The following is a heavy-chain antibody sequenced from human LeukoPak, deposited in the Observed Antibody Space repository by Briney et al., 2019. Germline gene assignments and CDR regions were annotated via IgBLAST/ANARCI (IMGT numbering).Heavy chain of an antibody. Sequence: KPSETLSLTCTVSGGSISSSSYYWGWIRQPPGKGLEWIGSIYYSGSTYYNPSLKSRVTISVDTSKNQFSLKLSSVTAADTAVYYCASEGIRAHFYYNMDVWGKGTTVTISS. J-gene: IGHJ6*03. CDR3: ASEGIRAHFYYNMDV. CDR2: IYYSGST. D-gene: IGHD3-3*02. CDR1: GGSISSSSYY. V-gene: IGHV4-39*07.